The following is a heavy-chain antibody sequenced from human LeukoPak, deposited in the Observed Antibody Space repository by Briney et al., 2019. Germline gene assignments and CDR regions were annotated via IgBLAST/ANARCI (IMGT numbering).Heavy chain of an antibody. D-gene: IGHD1-26*01. CDR2: IYHSGST. Sequence: SETLSLTCAVSGGSISSSNWRSWVRQPPGKGLEWIGEIYHSGSTYYNPSLKSRVSVSMDRSKNQFSLSLTSVTAADTAVYYCARDDGSSGVDSWGQGTLVTVSS. J-gene: IGHJ4*02. CDR1: GGSISSSNW. V-gene: IGHV4-4*02. CDR3: ARDDGSSGVDS.